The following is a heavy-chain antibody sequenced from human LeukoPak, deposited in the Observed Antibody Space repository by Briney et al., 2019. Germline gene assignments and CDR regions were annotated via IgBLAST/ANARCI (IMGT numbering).Heavy chain of an antibody. CDR1: GFTFSSYA. Sequence: GGSLRLPCAASGFTFSSYAMSWVRQAPGKGLEWVSAISGSGGSTYYADSVKGRFAISRDNSKNTLYLQMNSLRAEDTAVYYCAKFQTSYYDSSGYYDAFDIWGQGTMVTVSS. V-gene: IGHV3-23*01. D-gene: IGHD3-22*01. CDR3: AKFQTSYYDSSGYYDAFDI. CDR2: ISGSGGST. J-gene: IGHJ3*02.